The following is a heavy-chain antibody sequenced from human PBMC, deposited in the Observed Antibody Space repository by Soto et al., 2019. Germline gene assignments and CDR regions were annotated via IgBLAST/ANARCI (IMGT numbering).Heavy chain of an antibody. D-gene: IGHD3-10*01. CDR1: GYTFTSYD. J-gene: IGHJ6*02. V-gene: IGHV1-8*01. CDR3: ARGNVLPYGMDV. CDR2: MNPNSGNT. Sequence: ASVKVSCKASGYTFTSYDINWVRQATGQGLEWMGWMNPNSGNTGYAQKFQGRVTMTRNTSKSTAYMEQSSLRSEDTAVYYCARGNVLPYGMDVWGQGTTVTVS.